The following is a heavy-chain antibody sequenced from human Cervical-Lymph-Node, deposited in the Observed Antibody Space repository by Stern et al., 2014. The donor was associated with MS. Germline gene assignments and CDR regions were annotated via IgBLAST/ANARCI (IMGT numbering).Heavy chain of an antibody. CDR3: ARDHFTTSLDV. J-gene: IGHJ6*02. Sequence: QVQLQESGPGLVKPSQTLSLTRTVSGGSISSDNYYWTWIRQPPGKGLEWIGHIYYSGTTYYNPSLKSRVSITEDTPQNLFSLRLSSVTAADTAVYYCARDHFTTSLDVWGHGTTVTVS. V-gene: IGHV4-31*03. CDR2: IYYSGTT. CDR1: GGSISSDNYY. D-gene: IGHD3-22*01.